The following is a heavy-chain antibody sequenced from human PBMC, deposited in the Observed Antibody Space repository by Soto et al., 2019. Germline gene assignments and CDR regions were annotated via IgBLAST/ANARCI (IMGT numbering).Heavy chain of an antibody. V-gene: IGHV5-51*01. CDR1: GNNFGNSW. D-gene: IGHD3-22*01. J-gene: IGHJ4*02. CDR2: IFPGDSDT. Sequence: XESLQVCCKCSGNNFGNSWSALVLQMPGKGLEWMGIIFPGDSDTRYNPSFQGQVTISVDKSISTAYLQWSSLRASDTAMYYCARHPSYRFDNSNYYYRFDSWGQGTLVTVSS. CDR3: ARHPSYRFDNSNYYYRFDS.